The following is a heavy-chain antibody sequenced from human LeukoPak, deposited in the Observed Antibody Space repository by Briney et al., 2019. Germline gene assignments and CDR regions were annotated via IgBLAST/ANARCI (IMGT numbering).Heavy chain of an antibody. J-gene: IGHJ6*03. Sequence: GGSLRLSCAASGFTLSSYGMHWVRQAPGKGLEWVSYISGGSDTIYYADSVKGRFTISRDNAENSLYLQMSSLRAEDTAVYYCARLDRYYFDSSGYTYYYYMDVWGKGTTVTVSS. CDR3: ARLDRYYFDSSGYTYYYYMDV. CDR1: GFTLSSYG. V-gene: IGHV3-48*01. D-gene: IGHD3-22*01. CDR2: ISGGSDTI.